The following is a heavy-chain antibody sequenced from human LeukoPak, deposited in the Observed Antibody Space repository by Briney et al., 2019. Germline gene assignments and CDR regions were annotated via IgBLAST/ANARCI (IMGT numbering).Heavy chain of an antibody. CDR2: IYYSGST. J-gene: IGHJ6*03. Sequence: PSETLSLTCAVSGGSISSGGYSWSWIRQPPGKGLEWIGYIYYSGSTYYNPSLKSRVTISVDTSKNQFSLKLSSVTAADTAVYYCARDREDDSSGYYYYYYYMDVWGKGTTVTVSS. CDR1: GGSISSGGYS. V-gene: IGHV4-30-4*07. D-gene: IGHD3-22*01. CDR3: ARDREDDSSGYYYYYYYMDV.